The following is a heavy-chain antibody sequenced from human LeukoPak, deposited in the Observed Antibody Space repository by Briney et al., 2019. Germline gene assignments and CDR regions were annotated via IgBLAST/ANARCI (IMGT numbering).Heavy chain of an antibody. Sequence: PSETLSLTCTASGGSISSGSYYWSWIRQPAGKGLEWIGRIYTSGSTNYNPSLKSRVTISVDTSKNQFSLKLSSVTAADTAVYYCARVLGATIGYWGQGTLVTVSS. CDR3: ARVLGATIGY. CDR1: GGSISSGSYY. CDR2: IYTSGST. D-gene: IGHD1-26*01. V-gene: IGHV4-61*02. J-gene: IGHJ4*02.